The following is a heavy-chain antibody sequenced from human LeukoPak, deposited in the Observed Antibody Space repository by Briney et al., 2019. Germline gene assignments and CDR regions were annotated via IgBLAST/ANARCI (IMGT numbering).Heavy chain of an antibody. CDR3: ARGCGGDCYASDY. J-gene: IGHJ4*02. Sequence: GGSLRLSCAASGFTFSDYTMNWVRQAPGKGLEWVSSISSSSTYIYYADSVKGRFTISRDNAKNSLYLQMNSLRAEDTAVYYCARGCGGDCYASDYWGQGTLVTVSS. V-gene: IGHV3-21*01. CDR1: GFTFSDYT. CDR2: ISSSSTYI. D-gene: IGHD2-21*02.